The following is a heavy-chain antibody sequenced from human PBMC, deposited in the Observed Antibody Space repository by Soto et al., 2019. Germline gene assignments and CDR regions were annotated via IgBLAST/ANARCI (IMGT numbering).Heavy chain of an antibody. D-gene: IGHD6-13*01. J-gene: IGHJ6*03. CDR1: GYTFTSYD. CDR2: MNPNSGNT. CDR3: ARDLAAAGDYYYYYMDV. V-gene: IGHV1-8*01. Sequence: ASVKVSCKASGYTFTSYDINWVRQATGQGLEWMGWMNPNSGNTGYAQKFQGRVTMTRNTSISTAYMELSSLRSEDTAVYYCARDLAAAGDYYYYYMDVWGKGTTVTVSS.